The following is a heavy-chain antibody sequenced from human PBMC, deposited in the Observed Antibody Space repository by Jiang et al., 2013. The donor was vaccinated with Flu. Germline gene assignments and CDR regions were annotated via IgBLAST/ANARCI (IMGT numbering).Heavy chain of an antibody. J-gene: IGHJ4*02. Sequence: SGAEVKKPGASVKVSCKASGYTFTSYGINWVRQAPGQGLEWMGWISTYNGFTNYAQKLQGRVTMTTDTSTSTAYMELRSLRSDDTAVYYCARVSGGAPVYYFDYWGQGALVTVSS. D-gene: IGHD2-8*02. CDR3: ARVSGGAPVYYFDY. CDR1: GYTFTSYG. CDR2: ISTYNGFT. V-gene: IGHV1-18*01.